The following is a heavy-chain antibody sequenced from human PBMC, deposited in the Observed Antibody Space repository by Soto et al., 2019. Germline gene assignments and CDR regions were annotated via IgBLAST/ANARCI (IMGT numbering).Heavy chain of an antibody. CDR2: INPKSGGT. V-gene: IGHV1-2*02. CDR1: GYSFTGYS. Sequence: ASVKVSCKTSGYSFTGYSVHWVRQAPGHGPEWMGWINPKSGGTKYAQKFQGRVTMTRDTSISTVFMELSRVTSDDTAVYYCARAVLSRGTFTTGKLFDYWGQGSLVTVSS. J-gene: IGHJ4*02. CDR3: ARAVLSRGTFTTGKLFDY. D-gene: IGHD1-1*01.